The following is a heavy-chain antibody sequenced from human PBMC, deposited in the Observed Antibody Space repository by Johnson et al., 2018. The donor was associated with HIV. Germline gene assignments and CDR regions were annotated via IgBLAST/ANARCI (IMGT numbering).Heavy chain of an antibody. V-gene: IGHV3-66*01. Sequence: VQLVESGGGLVQPGGSLRLSCAASGLTVSSNYMSWVRQAPGKGLEWVSVIFRGGSTYYADSVNGRFTISRDNSKNTLYLQMNSLRAEDTAVYYCARACRDGYTWDAFDIWGQGTMVTVSS. J-gene: IGHJ3*02. CDR2: IFRGGST. D-gene: IGHD5-24*01. CDR1: GLTVSSNY. CDR3: ARACRDGYTWDAFDI.